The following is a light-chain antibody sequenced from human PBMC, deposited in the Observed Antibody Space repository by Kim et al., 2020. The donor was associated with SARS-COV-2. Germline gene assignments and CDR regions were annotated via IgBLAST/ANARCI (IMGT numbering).Light chain of an antibody. CDR3: QKYNSAPWT. J-gene: IGKJ1*01. CDR1: QDIANS. CDR2: AAS. Sequence: ASVGNRAPITCRASQDIANSLAWYQQKPGKVPKVLIYAASTLQSGVPSRFSGSGSGTEFTLTIGSLQTEDVATYYCQKYNSAPWTFGPGTKVDIK. V-gene: IGKV1-27*01.